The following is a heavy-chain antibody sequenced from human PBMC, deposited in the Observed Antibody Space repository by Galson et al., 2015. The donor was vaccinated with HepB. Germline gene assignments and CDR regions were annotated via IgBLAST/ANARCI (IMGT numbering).Heavy chain of an antibody. CDR3: AKAHDSYYYYMDV. Sequence: SLRLSCAVSGFTFRSYAMTWVRQAPGKGLEWVSAISGGAGTTYYGSGSSTYYADSVKGRFTISRDNSKNTLYLQVNSLRAEDTAVYYCAKAHDSYYYYMDVWGKGATVTVSS. CDR2: ISGGAGTTYYGSGSST. V-gene: IGHV3-23*01. J-gene: IGHJ6*03. CDR1: GFTFRSYA.